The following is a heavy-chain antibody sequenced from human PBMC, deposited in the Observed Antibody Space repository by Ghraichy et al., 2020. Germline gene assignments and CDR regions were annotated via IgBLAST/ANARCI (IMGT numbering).Heavy chain of an antibody. D-gene: IGHD1-1*01. Sequence: SQTLSLTCAISGDSVSTTTAAWHWIRQSPSRGLEWLGRAYYWSKWNNDYALFVKSRLTINPDTSKNQISLQLNSVTPDDTAMYYCARGLERRFDYWGQGTLVTVSS. V-gene: IGHV6-1*01. J-gene: IGHJ4*02. CDR2: AYYWSKWNN. CDR3: ARGLERRFDY. CDR1: GDSVSTTTAA.